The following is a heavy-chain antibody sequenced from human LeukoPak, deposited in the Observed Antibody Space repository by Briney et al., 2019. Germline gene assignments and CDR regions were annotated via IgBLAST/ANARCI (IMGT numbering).Heavy chain of an antibody. Sequence: ASVKVSCKASGYSFTTYGISWVRQAPGQGLEWMGWISANNNNTDNVQKLQGRVTMTTDTSTSTAYMELRSLRSEDTAVYYCARVDYYDSSGMAEDYYYMDVWGKGTTVTISS. J-gene: IGHJ6*03. CDR3: ARVDYYDSSGMAEDYYYMDV. D-gene: IGHD3-22*01. V-gene: IGHV1-18*01. CDR2: ISANNNNT. CDR1: GYSFTTYG.